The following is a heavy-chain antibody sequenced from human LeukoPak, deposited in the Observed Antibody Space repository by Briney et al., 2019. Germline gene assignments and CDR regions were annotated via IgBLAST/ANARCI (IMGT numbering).Heavy chain of an antibody. CDR2: VSGSGGST. CDR1: GFTFSSYA. V-gene: IGHV3-23*01. Sequence: GGSLRLACAASGFTFSSYAMSWVREAPGKGLEWVSAVSGSGGSTSYAGPVKGRFPISRDNSKNTLYLQMNSLRAEDTAVYYCARAYYYDSSQLYYFHYWGQGTLVTVSS. D-gene: IGHD3-22*01. CDR3: ARAYYYDSSQLYYFHY. J-gene: IGHJ4*02.